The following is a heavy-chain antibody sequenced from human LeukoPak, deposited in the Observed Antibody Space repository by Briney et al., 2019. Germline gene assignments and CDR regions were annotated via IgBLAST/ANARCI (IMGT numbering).Heavy chain of an antibody. CDR1: GFTFSSYG. D-gene: IGHD3-22*01. Sequence: GGSLRLSCAASGFTFSSYGMHWVRQAPGKGLEWVALGRFTTSRDNSKNTLYLQMNSLRAEDTAVYYCAKEGGSTYYYDSSGTGRSSYFDYWGQGTLVTVSS. J-gene: IGHJ4*02. V-gene: IGHV3-30*02. CDR3: AKEGGSTYYYDSSGTGRSSYFDY.